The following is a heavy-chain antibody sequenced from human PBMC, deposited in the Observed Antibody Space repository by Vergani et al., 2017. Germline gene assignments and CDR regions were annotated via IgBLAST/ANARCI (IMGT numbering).Heavy chain of an antibody. D-gene: IGHD3-22*01. CDR1: GGSISSGGYS. Sequence: QLQLQESGSGLVKPSQTLSLTCAVSGGSISSGGYSWSWIRQPPGKGLEWIGYIYYSGSTYYNPSLKSRVTIAVDTSKNQFSLKLSSVTAADTAVYYCASKKPELTYYYDSSADAFDIWGQGTMVTVSS. V-gene: IGHV4-30-2*05. J-gene: IGHJ3*02. CDR2: IYYSGST. CDR3: ASKKPELTYYYDSSADAFDI.